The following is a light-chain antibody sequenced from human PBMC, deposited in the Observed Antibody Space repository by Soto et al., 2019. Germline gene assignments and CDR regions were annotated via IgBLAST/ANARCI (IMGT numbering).Light chain of an antibody. CDR2: DNN. Sequence: QAVVTQPPSVSGAPGQRITISCTGSSSNIGAGYAVLWYQHLPGTAPKLLIFDNNNRPSGVPDRFSGSKSGTSASLAITGLQAEDEVDYYCQSFDSSLSVVVFGGGTKLTVL. CDR1: SSNIGAGYA. CDR3: QSFDSSLSVVV. V-gene: IGLV1-40*01. J-gene: IGLJ2*01.